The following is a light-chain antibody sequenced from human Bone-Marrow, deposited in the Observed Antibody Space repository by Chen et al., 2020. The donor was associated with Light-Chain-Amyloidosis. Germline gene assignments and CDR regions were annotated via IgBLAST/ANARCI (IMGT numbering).Light chain of an antibody. Sequence: QSALTHPASVSGSPGQSITISCTGTSSDVGGDNHVSWYQQHPDKAPKLMSYEVTNRPSCVPDRFSGSKSDNTASLTISGLQTEDEADYFCSSYTITNTLVFGSGTRVTVL. J-gene: IGLJ1*01. CDR2: EVT. V-gene: IGLV2-14*01. CDR3: SSYTITNTLV. CDR1: SSDVGGDNH.